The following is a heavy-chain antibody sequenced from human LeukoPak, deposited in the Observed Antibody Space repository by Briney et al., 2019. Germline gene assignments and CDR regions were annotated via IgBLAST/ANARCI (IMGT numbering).Heavy chain of an antibody. V-gene: IGHV3-48*03. Sequence: GGSLRLSCAASGFXFSSFEINWVRQAPGKGLEWLSSISSSGRTIYYADSVKGRFTISRDNAKNSLCLQMNSLRAEDTAVYYCARKLYWGQGTLVTVSS. CDR1: GFXFSSFE. J-gene: IGHJ4*02. CDR3: ARKLY. D-gene: IGHD1-1*01. CDR2: ISSSGRTI.